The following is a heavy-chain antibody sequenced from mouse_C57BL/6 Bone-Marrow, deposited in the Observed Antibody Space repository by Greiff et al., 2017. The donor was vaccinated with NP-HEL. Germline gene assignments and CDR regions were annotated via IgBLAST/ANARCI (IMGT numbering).Heavy chain of an antibody. CDR3: ARSADYDEVYAMDY. J-gene: IGHJ4*01. D-gene: IGHD2-4*01. CDR2: INPKNGGT. Sequence: EVKLQQSGPELVKPGASVKISCKASGYTFTDYYMNWVKQSHGKSLEWIGDINPKNGGTSYNQKFKGKATLTVDKSSSTAYMELRSLTSEDSAVYYCARSADYDEVYAMDYWGQGTSVTVSS. V-gene: IGHV1-26*01. CDR1: GYTFTDYY.